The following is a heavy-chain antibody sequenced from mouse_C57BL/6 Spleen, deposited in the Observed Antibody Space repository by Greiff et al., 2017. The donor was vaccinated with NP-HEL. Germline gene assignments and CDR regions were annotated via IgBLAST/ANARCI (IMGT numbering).Heavy chain of an antibody. CDR2: INPNNGGT. V-gene: IGHV1-18*01. D-gene: IGHD2-2*01. J-gene: IGHJ1*03. CDR3: AREVTWYFDV. CDR1: GYTFTDYN. Sequence: EVQLQQSGPELVKPGASVKIPCKASGYTFTDYNMDWVQQSHGKSLEWIGDINPNNGGTIYNQKFKGKATLTVDKSSSTAYMELRSLTSEDTAVYYCAREVTWYFDVWGTGTTVTVSS.